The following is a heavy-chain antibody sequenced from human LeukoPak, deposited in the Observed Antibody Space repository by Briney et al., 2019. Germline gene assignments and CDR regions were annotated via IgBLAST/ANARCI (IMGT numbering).Heavy chain of an antibody. CDR1: GFTFSSYW. J-gene: IGHJ2*01. Sequence: GGSLRLSCAASGFTFSSYWMHWVRQAPGKGLVWVSRINSDGSSTTYADSVKGRFAISRDNAKNTLFLQMSSLRAEDTAVYYCAREGATDWYFHLWGRGTLVTVSS. V-gene: IGHV3-74*03. CDR2: INSDGSST. D-gene: IGHD5-12*01. CDR3: AREGATDWYFHL.